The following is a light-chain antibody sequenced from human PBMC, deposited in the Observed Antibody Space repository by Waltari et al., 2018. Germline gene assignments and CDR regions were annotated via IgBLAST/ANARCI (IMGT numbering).Light chain of an antibody. J-gene: IGKJ2*01. CDR1: QGISNS. CDR2: GAS. CDR3: QQSYSHPYT. Sequence: DIQMTQSPSSLSASVVAIATSTCRASQGISNSLVWFQQKPGKPPRLLIYGASHLQTGVPSRFSGSGSGTDFSVTISSLQPEDFATYYCQQSYSHPYTFGQGTKVEIK. V-gene: IGKV1-39*01.